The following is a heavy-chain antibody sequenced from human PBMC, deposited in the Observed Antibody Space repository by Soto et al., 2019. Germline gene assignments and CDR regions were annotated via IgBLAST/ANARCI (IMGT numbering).Heavy chain of an antibody. D-gene: IGHD5-12*01. CDR3: AKDARVDGYWDFDY. CDR2: ISTYNGNI. V-gene: IGHV1-18*01. J-gene: IGHJ4*02. Sequence: GASVTVSCKDSGYTLNSYGISWVRQATAQGLEWMGWISTYNGNIEYARKLQGRVTMTKDTSTSTVYMELNSLTSEDTAVYYCAKDARVDGYWDFDYWGQGTLVTVSS. CDR1: GYTLNSYG.